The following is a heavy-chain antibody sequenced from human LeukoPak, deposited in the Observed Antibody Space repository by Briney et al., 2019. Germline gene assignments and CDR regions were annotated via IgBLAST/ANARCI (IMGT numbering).Heavy chain of an antibody. Sequence: GGSLRLSCAVSGFTFSSYWMSWVRQAPGKGLEWVANIMQDGSEKYYVDSVKGRFTISRDNAKNSLYLQMNSLRAEDTAVYYCAKDQSHVSSFGVVIIELDYWGQGTLVTVSS. J-gene: IGHJ4*02. CDR1: GFTFSSYW. CDR3: AKDQSHVSSFGVVIIELDY. CDR2: IMQDGSEK. V-gene: IGHV3-7*01. D-gene: IGHD3-3*01.